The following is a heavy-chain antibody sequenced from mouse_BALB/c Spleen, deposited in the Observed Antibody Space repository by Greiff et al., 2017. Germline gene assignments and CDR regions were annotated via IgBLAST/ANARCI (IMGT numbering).Heavy chain of an antibody. J-gene: IGHJ3*01. CDR1: GYTFTSYW. D-gene: IGHD2-10*02. CDR3: TREYGNSWFAY. CDR2: IYTSDSYT. V-gene: IGHV1-69*02. Sequence: QVQLKQSGAELVRPGASVKLSCKASGYTFTSYWINWVKQRPGQGLEWIGNIYTSDSYTNYNQKFKDKATLTVDKSSSTAYMQLSSPTSEDSAVYYCTREYGNSWFAYWGQGTLVTVSA.